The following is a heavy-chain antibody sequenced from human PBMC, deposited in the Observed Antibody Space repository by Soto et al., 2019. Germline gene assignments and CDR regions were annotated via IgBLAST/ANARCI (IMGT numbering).Heavy chain of an antibody. CDR1: GAALSSGGYF. V-gene: IGHV4-61*08. J-gene: IGHJ5*02. D-gene: IGHD6-19*01. CDR2: IYYSGGT. Sequence: LSLPCTVSGAALSSGGYFYTWVRQPPGKGLEWLGYIYYSGGTNYNPSLKSRVTISLNKSKSQFSLRLISVTAADTAVYYCTREQSDDNYFDPWGQGTLVTVSS. CDR3: TREQSDDNYFDP.